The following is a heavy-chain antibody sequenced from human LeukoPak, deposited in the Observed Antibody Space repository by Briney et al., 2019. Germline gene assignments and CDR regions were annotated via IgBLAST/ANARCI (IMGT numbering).Heavy chain of an antibody. CDR1: LFTFSHYW. CDR3: VRALFDYNANEF. CDR2: INPDGSST. V-gene: IGHV3-74*01. D-gene: IGHD5/OR15-5a*01. J-gene: IGHJ4*02. Sequence: PGGSLRLSSAAALFTFSHYWMYVVRQAPGKGLVWVSRINPDGSSTTYADSVKGRFTISRDNVKNTVSLQMNSLRAEDTAAYSCVRALFDYNANEFWGQGTLVTVSS.